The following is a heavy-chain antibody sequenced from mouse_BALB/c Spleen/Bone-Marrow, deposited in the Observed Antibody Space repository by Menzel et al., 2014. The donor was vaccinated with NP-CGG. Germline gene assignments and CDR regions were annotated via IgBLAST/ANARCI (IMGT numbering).Heavy chain of an antibody. CDR1: GFTFTDYY. V-gene: IGHV7-3*02. CDR2: IRNKAKGYTT. Sequence: EVNVVESGGGLVQPGGSLRLSCATSGFTFTDYYMSWVRPPPGKALEWLGFIRNKAKGYTTDYSASVKGRFTISRDNSQSISYLQMNTLRAEDSATYYCARDENVGIYWYFDVWGAGTTVTVSS. J-gene: IGHJ1*01. CDR3: ARDENVGIYWYFDV.